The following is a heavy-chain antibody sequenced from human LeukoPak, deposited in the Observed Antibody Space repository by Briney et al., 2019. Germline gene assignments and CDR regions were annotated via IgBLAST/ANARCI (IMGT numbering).Heavy chain of an antibody. D-gene: IGHD6-19*01. V-gene: IGHV1-8*01. CDR2: MNTNSGNT. Sequence: ASVKVSCKASGYTFTSYDINWVRQATGQGLEWMGWMNTNSGNTGYAQKFQGRVTMTRNTSISTAYMELSILRSEDTAVYYCARGQGTGYSSGWDYYYMDVWGKGTTVTVSS. CDR1: GYTFTSYD. CDR3: ARGQGTGYSSGWDYYYMDV. J-gene: IGHJ6*03.